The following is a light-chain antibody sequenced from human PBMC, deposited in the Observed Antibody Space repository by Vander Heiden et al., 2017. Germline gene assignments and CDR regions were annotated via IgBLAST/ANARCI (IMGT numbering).Light chain of an antibody. CDR1: NIGSKN. J-gene: IGLJ2*01. CDR2: RDI. CDR3: QVWYSSAL. Sequence: YELSQPLSVSVALGQTARNTCGGNNIGSKNVHWYQQKTDQATALVINRDIIRPCGIPERFSGSNSGNTATLTISRAQAGDEADYYCQVWYSSALFGGGTKLTVL. V-gene: IGLV3-9*01.